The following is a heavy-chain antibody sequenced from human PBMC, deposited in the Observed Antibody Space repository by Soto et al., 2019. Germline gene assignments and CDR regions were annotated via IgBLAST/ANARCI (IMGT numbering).Heavy chain of an antibody. V-gene: IGHV4-31*02. J-gene: IGHJ3*02. CDR3: ATGVVSDAFDI. CDR2: IYYSGST. Sequence: LCGGSISRGGYYWSWIRQHPGKGLEWIGYIYYSGSTYYNPSLKSRVTISVDTSKNQFSLKLSSVTAADTAVYYCATGVVSDAFDIWGQGTMVTVSS. CDR1: GGSISRGGYY. D-gene: IGHD3-16*01.